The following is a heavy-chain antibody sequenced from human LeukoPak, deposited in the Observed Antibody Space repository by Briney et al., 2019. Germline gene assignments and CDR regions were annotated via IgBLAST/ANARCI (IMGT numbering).Heavy chain of an antibody. Sequence: GGSLRLSCAASGFTYSSYWMSWVRQAPGKGLEWVANIKQDGSEKYYVDSVKGRFTISRDNAKNSLYLQMNSLRAEDTAVYYCARDHTAIYYGMDVWGQGTTVTVSS. CDR2: IKQDGSEK. J-gene: IGHJ6*02. CDR1: GFTYSSYW. D-gene: IGHD5-18*01. V-gene: IGHV3-7*01. CDR3: ARDHTAIYYGMDV.